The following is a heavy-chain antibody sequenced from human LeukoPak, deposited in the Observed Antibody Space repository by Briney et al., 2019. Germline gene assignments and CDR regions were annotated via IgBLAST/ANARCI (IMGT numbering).Heavy chain of an antibody. CDR1: GVSISSYY. D-gene: IGHD6-19*01. V-gene: IGHV4-59*01. J-gene: IGHJ4*02. CDR2: IYYSGST. Sequence: SETLSLTCTVSGVSISSYYWSWIRQPPGKGLEWIGYIYYSGSTHYNPSLKSRAAISVDTSKNHFSLKLSSVTAADTAVYYCARVLAVAGTPFDYWGQGTLVTVSS. CDR3: ARVLAVAGTPFDY.